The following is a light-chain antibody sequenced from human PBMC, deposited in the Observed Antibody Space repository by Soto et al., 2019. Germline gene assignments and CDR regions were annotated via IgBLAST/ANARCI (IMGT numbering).Light chain of an antibody. CDR1: SSNIGGNS. V-gene: IGLV1-51*01. J-gene: IGLJ1*01. CDR2: DDN. Sequence: QSVLTQPPSVSAAPGQEVTISCSGSSSNIGGNSVSWYQQLPGTAPKLLIYDDNKRPSGIPDRFSGSKSGTSATLGITGFQTGEEADYYCGSWDSSMSAYVFGNGTKVIVL. CDR3: GSWDSSMSAYV.